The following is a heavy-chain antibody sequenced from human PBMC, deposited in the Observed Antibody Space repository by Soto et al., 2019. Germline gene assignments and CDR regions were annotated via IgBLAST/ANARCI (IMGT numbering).Heavy chain of an antibody. CDR2: FDPDDGER. V-gene: IGHV1-24*01. J-gene: IGHJ5*02. Sequence: ASVKVSCKLSGSSLNELSLHWVRQAPGKGLEWMGGFDPDDGERIYAQRFQGRVTMTEDTSTDTVYMELSSLRSDDTAVYFCAAGPARSDWFDPWGQGTLVTVS. CDR3: AAGPARSDWFDP. CDR1: GSSLNELS.